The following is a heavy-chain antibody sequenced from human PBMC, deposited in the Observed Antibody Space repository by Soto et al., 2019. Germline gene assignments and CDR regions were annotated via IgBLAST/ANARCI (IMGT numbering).Heavy chain of an antibody. Sequence: QVQLVESGGGVVQPGRSLRLSCAASGFTFSSYGMHWVRQAPGKGLEWVAVIWYDGSNKYYADSVKGRFTISRDNSKNTLYLQMNSLRAEDTAVYYCAITSPPYFDYWGQGTLVTVSS. CDR2: IWYDGSNK. D-gene: IGHD3-10*01. CDR1: GFTFSSYG. J-gene: IGHJ4*02. V-gene: IGHV3-33*01. CDR3: AITSPPYFDY.